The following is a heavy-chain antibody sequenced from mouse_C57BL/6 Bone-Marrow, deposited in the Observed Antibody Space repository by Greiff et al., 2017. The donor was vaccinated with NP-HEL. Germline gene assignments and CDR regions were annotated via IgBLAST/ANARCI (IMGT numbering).Heavy chain of an antibody. Sequence: QVQLQQSGPGLVQPSQSLSITCTVSGFSLTSYGVHWVRQSPGKGLEWLGVIWSGGSTDCNAAFISRLSISKDNSKSQVFFKMNSLQADDTAIYYCARNAGYAMDYWGQGTSVTVSS. CDR3: ARNAGYAMDY. J-gene: IGHJ4*01. CDR1: GFSLTSYG. CDR2: IWSGGST. V-gene: IGHV2-2*01.